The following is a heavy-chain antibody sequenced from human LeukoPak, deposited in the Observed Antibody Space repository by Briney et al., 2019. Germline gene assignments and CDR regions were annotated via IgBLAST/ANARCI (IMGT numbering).Heavy chain of an antibody. V-gene: IGHV4-38-2*02. J-gene: IGHJ4*02. D-gene: IGHD2-8*01. Sequence: SETLSLTCTVSGYSISSGYYWGWIRQPPGKGLEWIGSIYHSGSTYYNPSLKSRVTKSVDTSKNQFSLKLHSVTAADTAVYYCARGVDGNGYFDYWGQGTLVTVP. CDR3: ARGVDGNGYFDY. CDR1: GYSISSGYY. CDR2: IYHSGST.